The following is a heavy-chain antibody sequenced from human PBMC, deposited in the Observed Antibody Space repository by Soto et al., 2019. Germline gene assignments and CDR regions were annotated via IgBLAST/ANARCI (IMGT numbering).Heavy chain of an antibody. J-gene: IGHJ6*02. CDR1: GGTFSNYA. CDR2: IIPISGTA. V-gene: IGHV1-69*01. Sequence: QVQLVQSGAEVKKPGSSVKVSCKASGGTFSNYAISWVRQAPGQGLEWRGGIIPISGTANYAQTLQGRVTITAGESASTAYRELSSLRSEATALYYCARSQGSSTSLEIYYYYYYGMDVWGQGTTVTVSS. CDR3: ARSQGSSTSLEIYYYYYYGMDV. D-gene: IGHD2-2*01.